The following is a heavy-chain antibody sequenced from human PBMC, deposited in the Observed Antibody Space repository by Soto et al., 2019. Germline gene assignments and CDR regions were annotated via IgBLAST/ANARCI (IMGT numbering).Heavy chain of an antibody. CDR3: ARAEPFLDY. V-gene: IGHV1-18*01. CDR1: GYTFISYG. J-gene: IGHJ4*02. Sequence: ASVKVSCKASGYTFISYGISWVRQAPGQGLEWMGWISAYNGNTNYAQKLQGRVTMTTDTSTSTAYMEMTSLRSDDTAVYYGARAEPFLDYWGQGTPVTVSS. CDR2: ISAYNGNT.